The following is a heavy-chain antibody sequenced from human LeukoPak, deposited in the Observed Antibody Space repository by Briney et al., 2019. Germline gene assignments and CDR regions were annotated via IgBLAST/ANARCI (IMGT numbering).Heavy chain of an antibody. D-gene: IGHD3-22*01. CDR2: INPSGGST. Sequence: ASVKVSCKASGYTFTSYYMHWVRQAPGQGLEWMGIINPSGGSTSYAQKFQGRVTMTRDMSTSTVYMELSSLRSEDTAVYYCARDPYDSSGRHAFDIWGQGTMVTVSS. CDR3: ARDPYDSSGRHAFDI. V-gene: IGHV1-46*01. J-gene: IGHJ3*02. CDR1: GYTFTSYY.